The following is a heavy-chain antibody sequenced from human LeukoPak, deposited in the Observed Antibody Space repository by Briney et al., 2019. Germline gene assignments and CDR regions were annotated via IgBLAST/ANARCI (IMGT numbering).Heavy chain of an antibody. D-gene: IGHD6-19*01. CDR1: GYTFTSYD. CDR3: ARVLGTIAVASPPGY. V-gene: IGHV1-8*01. Sequence: ASVKVSCKASGYTFTSYDINWVRQATGQELEWMGMMNPNSGSTAYAQKFQGRITMTRNTSISTAYMELSSLRSEDTAVYYCARVLGTIAVASPPGYWGQGTLVTVSS. CDR2: MNPNSGST. J-gene: IGHJ4*02.